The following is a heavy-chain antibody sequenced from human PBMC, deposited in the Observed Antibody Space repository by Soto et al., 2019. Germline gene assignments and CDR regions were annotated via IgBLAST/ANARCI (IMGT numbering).Heavy chain of an antibody. CDR1: GITFSSCE. D-gene: IGHD2-15*01. J-gene: IGHJ1*01. CDR2: ISSSGSTI. Sequence: GGALRLSCAASGITFSSCEMNWVRQAPGKGLEWVSYISSSGSTIYYADSVKGRFTISRDNAKNSLYLQMNSLRAEDTAVYYCASDPHCSGGSCYHPEPFQHPGQGTLVPVSS. CDR3: ASDPHCSGGSCYHPEPFQH. V-gene: IGHV3-48*03.